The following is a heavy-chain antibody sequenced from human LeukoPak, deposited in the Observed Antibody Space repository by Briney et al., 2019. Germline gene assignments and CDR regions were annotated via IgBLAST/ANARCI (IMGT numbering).Heavy chain of an antibody. V-gene: IGHV1-2*02. Sequence: SVKVSCKASGYTFTGYYMHWVRQAPAQGIEWMGWSNPNSGGTNYAQKFQGRVTMTRDTSITTAYMELNRLRSDDTAVYYCARDTAMVTYWFDPWGQGNLVTVSS. CDR1: GYTFTGYY. D-gene: IGHD5-18*01. CDR3: ARDTAMVTYWFDP. J-gene: IGHJ5*02. CDR2: SNPNSGGT.